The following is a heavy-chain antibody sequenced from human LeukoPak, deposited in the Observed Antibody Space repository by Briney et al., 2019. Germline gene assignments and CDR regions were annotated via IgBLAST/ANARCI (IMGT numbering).Heavy chain of an antibody. CDR3: ARDPIGYCSSSSCFGPEH. Sequence: PGRSLRLSCAASGFTFSSYGMHWVRQAPGKGLEWVVLIWYDGSNKYYADSVKGRFTISRDNSKNTLYLQMNSLRAEDTAVYYCARDPIGYCSSSSCFGPEHWGQGTLVTVSS. J-gene: IGHJ4*02. D-gene: IGHD2-15*01. CDR2: IWYDGSNK. V-gene: IGHV3-33*01. CDR1: GFTFSSYG.